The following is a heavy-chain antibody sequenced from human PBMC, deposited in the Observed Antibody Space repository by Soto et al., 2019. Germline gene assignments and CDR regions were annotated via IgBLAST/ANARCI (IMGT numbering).Heavy chain of an antibody. J-gene: IGHJ4*02. D-gene: IGHD3-22*01. CDR2: ISAYNGNT. CDR1: GYTFTSYG. Sequence: SVKVSCKASGYTFTSYGISWVRQAPVQGLEWMGWISAYNGNTNYAQKLQGRVTMTTDTSTSTAYMELRSLRSDDTAVYYCARMVWDYYDSSGYFVDYWGQGTLVTVSS. CDR3: ARMVWDYYDSSGYFVDY. V-gene: IGHV1-18*01.